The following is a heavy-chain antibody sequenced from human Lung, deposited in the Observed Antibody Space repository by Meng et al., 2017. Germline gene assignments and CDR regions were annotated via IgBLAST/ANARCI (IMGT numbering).Heavy chain of an antibody. V-gene: IGHV2-26*01. D-gene: IGHD2-15*01. Sequence: SGPTLVKPTETLTLTCTVSGFSLSNARMGVSWIRQPPGKALEWLAHIFSNDEKSYSTSLKSRLTISKDTSKSQVVLTMTNMDPVDTATYYCARRRGWQLGYYYYGMDVWGQGTTVTVS. CDR3: ARRRGWQLGYYYYGMDV. CDR2: IFSNDEK. J-gene: IGHJ6*02. CDR1: GFSLSNARMG.